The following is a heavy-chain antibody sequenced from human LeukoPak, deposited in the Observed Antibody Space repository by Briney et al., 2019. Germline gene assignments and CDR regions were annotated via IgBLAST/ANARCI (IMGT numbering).Heavy chain of an antibody. V-gene: IGHV4-39*07. Sequence: SETLSLTCTVSGGSFSSSSYYWGWIRQPPGKGLEWIGSIYYSGSTYYNPSLKSRVTISVDTSKNQFSLKLSSVTAADTAVYYCARVDMLRRYCSGGSCYRSWFDPWGQGTLVTVSS. CDR2: IYYSGST. D-gene: IGHD2-15*01. CDR3: ARVDMLRRYCSGGSCYRSWFDP. J-gene: IGHJ5*02. CDR1: GGSFSSSSYY.